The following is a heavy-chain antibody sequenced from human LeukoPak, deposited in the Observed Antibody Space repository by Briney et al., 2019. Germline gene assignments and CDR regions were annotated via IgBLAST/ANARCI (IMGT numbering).Heavy chain of an antibody. CDR2: INHSGST. CDR3: ARRNIVLTNIDY. J-gene: IGHJ4*02. Sequence: SETLSLTCAVYGGSFSGYYWSWIRQPPGKGLEWIGEINHSGSTNYNPSLKSRVTISVDASKNQFSLKLSSVTAADTAVYYCARRNIVLTNIDYWGQGTLSPSPQ. V-gene: IGHV4-34*01. CDR1: GGSFSGYY. D-gene: IGHD2-8*01.